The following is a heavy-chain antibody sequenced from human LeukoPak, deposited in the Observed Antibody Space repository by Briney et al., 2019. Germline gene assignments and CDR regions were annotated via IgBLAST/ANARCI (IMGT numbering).Heavy chain of an antibody. CDR1: GDSISPYY. D-gene: IGHD2/OR15-2a*01. V-gene: IGHV4-59*12. CDR3: ARDSAPNLLAYFDY. J-gene: IGHJ4*02. CDR2: IYYTGSGST. Sequence: PSETLSLTCTVSGDSISPYYWSWIRQPPGKGLEWIGYIYYTGSGSTSNNPSLKSRVTISVDTSKNQFSLNLKSVTAADTAVYYCARDSAPNLLAYFDYWGQGILVTVSS.